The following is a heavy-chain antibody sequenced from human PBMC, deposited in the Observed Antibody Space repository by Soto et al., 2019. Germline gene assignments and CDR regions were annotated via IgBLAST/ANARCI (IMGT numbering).Heavy chain of an antibody. Sequence: QVQLVQSGAEVKKPGSSVKVSCKASGGTFSSYAISWVRQAPGQGLEWMGGIIPIFGTATYAQKFQGRVTITADESTSTAYMELSRLSSEDTAVYYCARDPTPRVLGEDGMDVWGQGTTVTVSS. J-gene: IGHJ6*02. V-gene: IGHV1-69*12. CDR3: ARDPTPRVLGEDGMDV. CDR1: GGTFSSYA. CDR2: IIPIFGTA. D-gene: IGHD3-16*01.